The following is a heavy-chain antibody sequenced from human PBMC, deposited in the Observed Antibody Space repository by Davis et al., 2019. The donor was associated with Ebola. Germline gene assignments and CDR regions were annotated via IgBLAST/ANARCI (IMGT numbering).Heavy chain of an antibody. CDR2: INHSGST. D-gene: IGHD6-13*01. V-gene: IGHV4-34*01. CDR3: ARDLARIAAAGTVRWFDP. Sequence: SETLSLTCTVSGGSISSYYWSWIRQPPGKGLEWIGEINHSGSTNYNPSLKSRVTISVDTSKNQFSLKLSSVTAADTAVYYCARDLARIAAAGTVRWFDPWGQGTLVTVSS. CDR1: GGSISSYY. J-gene: IGHJ5*02.